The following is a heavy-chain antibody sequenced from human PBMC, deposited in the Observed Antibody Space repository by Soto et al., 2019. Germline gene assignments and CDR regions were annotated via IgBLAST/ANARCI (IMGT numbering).Heavy chain of an antibody. CDR2: IIPIFGTA. D-gene: IGHD6-6*01. V-gene: IGHV1-69*06. J-gene: IGHJ6*02. CDR1: GGTFSSYA. Sequence: QVQLVQSGAEVKKPGSSVKVSCKASGGTFSSYAISWVRQAPGQGLEWMGGIIPIFGTANYAQKFQGRVTITADKSTSTAYMELSSLRSDDTAVYYCARSPSIAASSPLGIGMDVWGQGTTVTVSS. CDR3: ARSPSIAASSPLGIGMDV.